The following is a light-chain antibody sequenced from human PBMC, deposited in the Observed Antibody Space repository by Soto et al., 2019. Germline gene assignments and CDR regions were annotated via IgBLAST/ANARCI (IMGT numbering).Light chain of an antibody. V-gene: IGLV1-44*01. J-gene: IGLJ3*02. CDR2: SNN. CDR3: STWDDSLNGVV. CDR1: TSNIGSNT. Sequence: SVLTQPPSASGTPGQRGTLSCSGSTSNIGSNTVNWYQQLPRTAPKLLIYSNNERPSGVPDRFSGSKSGTSASLATSGLQSEDEADYYCSTWDDSLNGVVFGGGTKLTVL.